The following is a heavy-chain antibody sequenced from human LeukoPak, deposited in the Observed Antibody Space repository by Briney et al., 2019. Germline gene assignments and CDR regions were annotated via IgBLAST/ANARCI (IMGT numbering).Heavy chain of an antibody. V-gene: IGHV5-51*01. Sequence: PGESLKISCKGSGYSFTSYWIGWVRQMPGKGLEWMGIIYPGDSDTRYSPSFQGQVTISADKSISTAYLQWSSLKASDTAMYYCARHPYSSSMIQYIDPWGQGTLVTVSS. CDR2: IYPGDSDT. CDR1: GYSFTSYW. J-gene: IGHJ5*02. D-gene: IGHD6-13*01. CDR3: ARHPYSSSMIQYIDP.